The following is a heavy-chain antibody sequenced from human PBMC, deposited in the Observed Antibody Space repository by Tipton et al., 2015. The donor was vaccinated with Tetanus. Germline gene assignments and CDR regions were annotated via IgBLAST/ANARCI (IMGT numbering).Heavy chain of an antibody. CDR1: GDSMTDFY. CDR3: ARTTRRWLHPDY. CDR2: IFYSGRT. J-gene: IGHJ4*02. D-gene: IGHD5-24*01. V-gene: IGHV4-59*07. Sequence: TLSLTCNVSGDSMTDFYWSWIRQPPGKGLEWIAYIFYSGRTQYNPSLKSRATISVDTAKNQFSLQLASVTASDTAIHYCARTTRRWLHPDYWGQGTLVTVSS.